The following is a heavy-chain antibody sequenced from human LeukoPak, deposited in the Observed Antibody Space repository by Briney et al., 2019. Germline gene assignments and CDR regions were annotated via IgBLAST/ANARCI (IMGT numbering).Heavy chain of an antibody. Sequence: PGGSLRLSLEVSGFNFKSYEMNWGPRAPGRGVERGSYIPGSGSTIYYADSVKGRFTLSRDKAKSTVYLQMNSLRVDDTAVYYCARGYNTMRYSARMAVWGKGTTVTVSS. CDR1: GFNFKSYE. CDR3: ARGYNTMRYSARMAV. CDR2: IPGSGSTI. J-gene: IGHJ6*03. D-gene: IGHD5-12*01. V-gene: IGHV3-48*03.